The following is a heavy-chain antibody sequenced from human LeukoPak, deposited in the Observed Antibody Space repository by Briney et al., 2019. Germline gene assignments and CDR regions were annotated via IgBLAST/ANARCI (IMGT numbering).Heavy chain of an antibody. J-gene: IGHJ2*01. CDR3: ARDSDGNLDL. CDR2: LSAYNGNT. Sequence: ASVKVSCKASGYTFTSYGISWVRQAPGQGLEWMGWLSAYNGNTLYAQKFQGRVTMTTDASTSTAYMELRSLRSDDTAVYYCARDSDGNLDLWGRGTLVTVSS. V-gene: IGHV1-18*01. CDR1: GYTFTSYG.